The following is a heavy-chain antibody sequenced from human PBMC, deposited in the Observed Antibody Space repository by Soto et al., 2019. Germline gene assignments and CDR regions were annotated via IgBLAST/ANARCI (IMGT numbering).Heavy chain of an antibody. CDR1: GFTFSNYA. CDR3: GRCSSTSCHLGSDY. Sequence: GGSLRLSCAASGFTFSNYAMNWVRQAPGKGLEWVALISYDGRNEYYADSVKGRFTISRDSSKNTLYLQMNSLRAADTAVYYCGRCSSTSCHLGSDYWGQGTLVTVSS. J-gene: IGHJ4*02. D-gene: IGHD2-2*01. V-gene: IGHV3-30*04. CDR2: ISYDGRNE.